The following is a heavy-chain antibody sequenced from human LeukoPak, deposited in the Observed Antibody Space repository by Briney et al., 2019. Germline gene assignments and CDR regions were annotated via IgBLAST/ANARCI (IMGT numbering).Heavy chain of an antibody. V-gene: IGHV1-18*01. CDR2: ISAYNGNT. J-gene: IGHJ4*02. CDR3: ARAPMIAVAGLIDY. CDR1: GYTFTSYA. Sequence: GASVKVSCKASGYTFTSYAISWVRQAPGQGLEWMGWISAYNGNTNYAQKLQGRVTMTTDTSTSTAYMELRSLRSDDTAVYYCARAPMIAVAGLIDYWGQGTLVTVSS. D-gene: IGHD6-19*01.